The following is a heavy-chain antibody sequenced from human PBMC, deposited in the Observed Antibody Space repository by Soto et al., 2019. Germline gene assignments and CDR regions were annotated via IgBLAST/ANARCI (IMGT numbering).Heavy chain of an antibody. Sequence: EVQLVESGGGLVKPGGSLRLSCTASEFTFSSYSMNWVRQAPGKGLEWVSSVSSSSSYIYYADSVKGRFTISRDNAKNSLYLQMNSLRAEDTAVYYCARDPYCSSTTCLHYYFDYWGQGTLVTVSS. J-gene: IGHJ4*02. D-gene: IGHD2-2*01. CDR1: EFTFSSYS. V-gene: IGHV3-21*01. CDR2: VSSSSSYI. CDR3: ARDPYCSSTTCLHYYFDY.